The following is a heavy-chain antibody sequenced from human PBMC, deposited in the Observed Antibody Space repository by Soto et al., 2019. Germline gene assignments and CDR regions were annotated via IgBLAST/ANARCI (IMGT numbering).Heavy chain of an antibody. V-gene: IGHV3-23*01. J-gene: IGHJ4*02. Sequence: PGGSLRLSCAASGFTFSSYAMSWVRQAPGKGLEWVSAISGSGGSTYYADSVKGRFTISRDNSKNTLYLQMNSLRAEDTAVYYCAKASNDYGDYSNRIFDYWGQGTLVTVSS. CDR3: AKASNDYGDYSNRIFDY. D-gene: IGHD4-17*01. CDR1: GFTFSSYA. CDR2: ISGSGGST.